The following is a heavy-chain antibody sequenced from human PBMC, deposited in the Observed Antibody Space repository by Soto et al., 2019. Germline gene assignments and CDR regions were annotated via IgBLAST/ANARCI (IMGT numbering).Heavy chain of an antibody. D-gene: IGHD2-2*03. CDR3: ARDGSAAMYNWFDP. V-gene: IGHV1-46*03. CDR1: GYTFTSYY. J-gene: IGHJ5*02. CDR2: INPSGGST. Sequence: QVQLVQSGAEVKKPGASVKVSCKASGYTFTSYYMHWVRQTPGQGLEWRGIINPSGGSTSYAQKFQGRVTMNRDASTSTGYMELSSLRSEDTAVYYCARDGSAAMYNWFDPWGQGTLVTVSS.